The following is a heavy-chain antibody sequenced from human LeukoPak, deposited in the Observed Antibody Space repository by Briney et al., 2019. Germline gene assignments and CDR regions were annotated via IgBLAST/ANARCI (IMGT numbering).Heavy chain of an antibody. D-gene: IGHD3-22*01. Sequence: GASVKVSCKASGYTFTSYGISWVRQAPGQGLEWMGWISAYNGNTNYAQKLQGRVTMTTDTSTSTAYMELRSLRSDDTAVYYCARDVFLPNYYDSSGYFPYFDYWGQGTLVTVSS. CDR1: GYTFTSYG. CDR3: ARDVFLPNYYDSSGYFPYFDY. CDR2: ISAYNGNT. V-gene: IGHV1-18*01. J-gene: IGHJ4*02.